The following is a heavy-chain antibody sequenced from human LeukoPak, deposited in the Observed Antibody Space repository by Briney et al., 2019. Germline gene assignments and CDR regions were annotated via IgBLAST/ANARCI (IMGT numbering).Heavy chain of an antibody. V-gene: IGHV3-30*18. CDR3: AKDGSYAPGGFAY. J-gene: IGHJ4*02. Sequence: PGRSLRLSCAASGFTFSSYGMHWVRQAPGKGLEWVAVISYDGSNKYYADSVKGRFTISRDNSKNTLYLQMNSLRAEDTAVYYCAKDGSYAPGGFAYWGQGTLVTVSS. CDR2: ISYDGSNK. CDR1: GFTFSSYG. D-gene: IGHD3-16*01.